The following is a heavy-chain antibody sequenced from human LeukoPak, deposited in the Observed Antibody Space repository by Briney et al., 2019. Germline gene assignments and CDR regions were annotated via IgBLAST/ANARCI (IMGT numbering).Heavy chain of an antibody. Sequence: SETLSLTCTVSGGSVSSYYWSWIRQPPGKGLEWIGYIYYSGSTNYNPSLKSRVTISVDTSKNQFSLKLSSVTAADTAVYYCARSAVGDSSSWYYYYYYMDVWGKGTTVTISS. D-gene: IGHD6-13*01. CDR3: ARSAVGDSSSWYYYYYYMDV. V-gene: IGHV4-59*02. CDR2: IYYSGST. CDR1: GGSVSSYY. J-gene: IGHJ6*03.